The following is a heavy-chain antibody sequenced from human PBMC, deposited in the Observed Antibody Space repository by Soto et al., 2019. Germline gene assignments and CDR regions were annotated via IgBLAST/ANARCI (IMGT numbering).Heavy chain of an antibody. V-gene: IGHV3-21*01. CDR1: GFTFSSYS. J-gene: IGHJ6*03. D-gene: IGHD2-2*01. CDR3: ARNLRPRVPALEYYYYYYYMDV. CDR2: ISSSSSYI. Sequence: GGSLRPSCPPSGFTFSSYSMNWVRQAPGKGLGWVLSISSSSSYIYYADSVKGRFTISRDNAKNSLYLQMNSLRAEDTAVYYCARNLRPRVPALEYYYYYYYMDVWGKGTTVTVSS.